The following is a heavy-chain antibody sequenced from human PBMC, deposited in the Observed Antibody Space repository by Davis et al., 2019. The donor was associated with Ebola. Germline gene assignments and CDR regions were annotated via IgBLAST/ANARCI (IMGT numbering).Heavy chain of an antibody. CDR3: ARAIPLAADGFDY. Sequence: PGGSLRLSCAASGFVFSSYSINWVRQAPGKGLEWVAVISYDGSNKYYADSVKGRFTISRDNAKNSLYLQMNSLRAEDTAVYYCARAIPLAADGFDYWGQGTLVTVSS. J-gene: IGHJ4*02. CDR2: ISYDGSNK. D-gene: IGHD6-19*01. V-gene: IGHV3-30*03. CDR1: GFVFSSYS.